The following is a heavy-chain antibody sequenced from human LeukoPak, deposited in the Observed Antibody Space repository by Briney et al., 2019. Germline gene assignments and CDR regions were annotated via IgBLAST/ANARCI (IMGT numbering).Heavy chain of an antibody. CDR3: ARADIAARRFDP. CDR2: INHSGST. J-gene: IGHJ5*02. CDR1: GFTFSSYW. V-gene: IGHV4-34*01. Sequence: GSLRLSCAASGFTFSSYWMSWVRQGPGKGLEWIGEINHSGSTNYNPSLKSRVTISVDTSKNQFSLKLSSVTAADTAVYYCARADIAARRFDPWGQGTLATVSS. D-gene: IGHD6-6*01.